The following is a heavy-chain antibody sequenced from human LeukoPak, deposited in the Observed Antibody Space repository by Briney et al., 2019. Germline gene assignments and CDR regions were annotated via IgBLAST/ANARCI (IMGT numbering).Heavy chain of an antibody. D-gene: IGHD5-12*01. CDR2: MNPNSGNT. J-gene: IGHJ4*02. V-gene: IGHV1-8*03. CDR1: GNTFTTYD. CDR3: ARGARSKDYTDYDGSRLDY. Sequence: ASVKLSSKGSGNTFTTYDINWVRQATGQGLEWMGWMNPNSGNTGYAQKFQGRVTITRNTSISTAYMELSSLRSEDTAVYYCARGARSKDYTDYDGSRLDYWGQRTLLNVSS.